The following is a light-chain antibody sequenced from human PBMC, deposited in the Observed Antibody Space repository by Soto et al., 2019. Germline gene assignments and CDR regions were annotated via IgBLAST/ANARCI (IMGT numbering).Light chain of an antibody. CDR3: QQYYSYPRT. CDR2: GAS. CDR1: QSVSSN. J-gene: IGKJ1*01. V-gene: IGKV3-15*01. Sequence: EIVLTQSPGTLSLSPGERATLSCRASQSVSSNLAWYQQKPGQAPRLLIYGASTRATGIPARFSGSGSGTEFTLTISCLQSEDFATYYCQQYYSYPRTFGQGTKVDI.